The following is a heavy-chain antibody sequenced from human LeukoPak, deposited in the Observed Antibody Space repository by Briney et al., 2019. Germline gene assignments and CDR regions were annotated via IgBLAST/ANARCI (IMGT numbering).Heavy chain of an antibody. V-gene: IGHV1-2*02. CDR2: INPNSGGT. J-gene: IGHJ4*02. Sequence: GASVKVSCKASGYTFTGYYMHWVRQAPGQGLEWMGWINPNSGGTNYAQKFQGRVTMTRDTSISTAYMELSRLRSDDTVVYYCARDIRGYSGYDPFDYWGQGTLVTVSS. D-gene: IGHD5-12*01. CDR1: GYTFTGYY. CDR3: ARDIRGYSGYDPFDY.